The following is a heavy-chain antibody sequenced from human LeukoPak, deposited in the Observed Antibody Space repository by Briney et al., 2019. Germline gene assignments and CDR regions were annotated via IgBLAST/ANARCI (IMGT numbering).Heavy chain of an antibody. CDR2: ISSSSSYI. D-gene: IGHD6-19*01. J-gene: IGHJ4*02. CDR1: GFTFSSYS. V-gene: IGHV3-21*01. CDR3: ARDLGIAVAGTVLGFDY. Sequence: GGSLRLSCAASGFTFSSYSMNWVRQAPGKGLEWVSSISSSSSYIYYADSVKGRFTTSRDNAKNSLYLQMNSLRAEDTAVYYCARDLGIAVAGTVLGFDYWGQGTLVTVSP.